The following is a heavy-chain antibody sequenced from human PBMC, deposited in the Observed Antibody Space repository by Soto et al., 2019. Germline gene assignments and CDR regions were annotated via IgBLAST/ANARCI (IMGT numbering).Heavy chain of an antibody. CDR1: GFTFSSYG. Sequence: QVQLVESGGGVVQPGRSLRLSCAASGFTFSSYGMHWVRQAPGKGLEWVAVIWYDGSNKYYADSVKGRFTISRDNSKNTLYLQMNSLRAEDTAVYYRARDEEDHRFDYWGQGTLVTVSS. CDR3: ARDEEDHRFDY. J-gene: IGHJ4*02. V-gene: IGHV3-33*01. CDR2: IWYDGSNK.